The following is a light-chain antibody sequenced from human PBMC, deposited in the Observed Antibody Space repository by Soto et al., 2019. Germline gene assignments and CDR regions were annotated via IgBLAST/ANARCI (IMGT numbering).Light chain of an antibody. Sequence: EIVLTQSPATPSLSPGERATLSRRASQTVSRMSLSWFQQKPGQAPRLLIYGTSSRATGIPDRFSGTVSGTDFTLTISRLEPEDFAVYYCQQYGSSPITFGQGTRLEIK. CDR3: QQYGSSPIT. J-gene: IGKJ5*01. CDR2: GTS. V-gene: IGKV3-20*01. CDR1: QTVSRMS.